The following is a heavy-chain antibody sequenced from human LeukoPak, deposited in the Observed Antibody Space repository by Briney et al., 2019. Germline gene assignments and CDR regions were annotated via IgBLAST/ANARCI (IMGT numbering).Heavy chain of an antibody. J-gene: IGHJ6*02. CDR2: IWYDGSNK. CDR3: ARGVLNFGTIFGVVYTYGMDV. CDR1: GFTFSSYG. D-gene: IGHD3-3*01. V-gene: IGHV3-33*01. Sequence: GGSLRLSCAASGFTFSSYGMHWVRQAPGKGLEWVAVIWYDGSNKYYADSVKGRFTISRDDSKNTLYLQMNSLRAEDTAVYYRARGVLNFGTIFGVVYTYGMDVWGQGTTVTVSS.